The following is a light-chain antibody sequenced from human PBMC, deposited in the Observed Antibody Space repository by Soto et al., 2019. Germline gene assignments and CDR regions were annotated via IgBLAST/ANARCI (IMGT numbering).Light chain of an antibody. J-gene: IGLJ1*01. V-gene: IGLV1-44*01. CDR3: AAWDDSLTGYV. CDR2: SYN. Sequence: QLVLTQPPSASGTPGQRVTISCSRSSSNIGSNTVNWYQQFPGTAPKLLIYSYNQRPSGVPDRFSGSKSGTSASLAISGLQSEDEADYYCAAWDDSLTGYVFGTGTKVTVL. CDR1: SSNIGSNT.